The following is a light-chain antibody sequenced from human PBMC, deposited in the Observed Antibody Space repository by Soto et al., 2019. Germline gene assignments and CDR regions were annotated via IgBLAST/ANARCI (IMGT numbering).Light chain of an antibody. CDR1: QSALYSSNNKNY. Sequence: DIVMTQSPDSLAVSLGERATINCKSSQSALYSSNNKNYLAWYQQKPGQPPKLLIYWASIRESGVPDRFSGSGSGTDFTLTISSLQAEDVAVYYCQQYYSTPYTFGQGTKLEIK. CDR2: WAS. V-gene: IGKV4-1*01. J-gene: IGKJ2*01. CDR3: QQYYSTPYT.